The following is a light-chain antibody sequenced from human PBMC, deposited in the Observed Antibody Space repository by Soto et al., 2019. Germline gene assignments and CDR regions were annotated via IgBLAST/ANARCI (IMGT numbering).Light chain of an antibody. Sequence: QPVLTQPPSASGTPGQRVTISCSGSSSNIGTNIVNWYQQLPGTAPKLLIYSNNQGPSGVPDRFSGSKSGTSASLAISGLQSEDEADYYCATWDDSLNGVVFGGGTKLTVL. J-gene: IGLJ2*01. CDR2: SNN. V-gene: IGLV1-44*01. CDR3: ATWDDSLNGVV. CDR1: SSNIGTNI.